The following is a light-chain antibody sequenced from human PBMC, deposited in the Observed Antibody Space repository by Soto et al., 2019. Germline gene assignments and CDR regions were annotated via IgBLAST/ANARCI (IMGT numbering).Light chain of an antibody. Sequence: ETVMTQSQATLSVSPGERATLSCRASQSVSNTLAWYQQKPSQAPRLLIYGASTRATGIPARFSGSGSGTEFTLTISSLQSEDFAVYYCQQYNDWPPVTFGQGTRLEIK. CDR3: QQYNDWPPVT. CDR2: GAS. CDR1: QSVSNT. V-gene: IGKV3-15*01. J-gene: IGKJ5*01.